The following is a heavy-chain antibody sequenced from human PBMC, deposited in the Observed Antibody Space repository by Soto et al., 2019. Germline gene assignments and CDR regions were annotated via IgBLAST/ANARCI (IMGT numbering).Heavy chain of an antibody. V-gene: IGHV1-3*01. CDR3: ARVIENETDYYDSSGYRNWFDP. CDR1: GYTFTSYA. D-gene: IGHD3-22*01. Sequence: GASVKVACKASGYTFTSYAMHWVRQATGQRLEWMGWINAGNGNTKYSQKFQGRVTITRDTSASTAYMELSSLRSEDTAVYYCARVIENETDYYDSSGYRNWFDPWGQGTLVTVSS. J-gene: IGHJ5*02. CDR2: INAGNGNT.